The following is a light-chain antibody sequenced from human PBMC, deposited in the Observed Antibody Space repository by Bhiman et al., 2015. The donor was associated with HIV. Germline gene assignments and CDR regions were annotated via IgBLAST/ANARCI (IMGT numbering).Light chain of an antibody. CDR1: SSNIGADYR. V-gene: IGLV1-40*01. CDR3: QSYDSSLSDV. Sequence: QSVLTQPPSVSGAPGQRVTISCIGSSSNIGADYRVHWYQQLPGTAPKLLIFGNNERPSGVPDRFSGSKSGTSASLAITGLQAEDGADYYCQSYDSSLSDVFGTGTKVTVL. J-gene: IGLJ1*01. CDR2: GNN.